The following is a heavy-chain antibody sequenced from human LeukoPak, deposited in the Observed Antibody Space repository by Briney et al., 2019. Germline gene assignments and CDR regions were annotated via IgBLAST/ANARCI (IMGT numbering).Heavy chain of an antibody. V-gene: IGHV3-7*01. Sequence: GGSLRLSCAASGFTSSDYWMAWVRQAPGKGLEWVGNTNENGGAQFHVDSVKGRFTVTRDNAKNSVYLQMESLGVDDSGVYYCTTGGRPGHWGQGVLVTVSS. CDR3: TTGGRPGH. CDR1: GFTSSDYW. D-gene: IGHD1-26*01. CDR2: TNENGGAQ. J-gene: IGHJ4*02.